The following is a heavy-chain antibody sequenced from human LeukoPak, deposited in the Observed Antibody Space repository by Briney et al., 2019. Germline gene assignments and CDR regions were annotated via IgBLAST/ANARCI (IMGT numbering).Heavy chain of an antibody. CDR3: VRGGHIGFDY. J-gene: IGHJ4*02. D-gene: IGHD2-21*01. Sequence: GGSLRLSCAASGFTFSGLDMHWVRQGAGRGLEWVSSIASAGDTYYLGSVRGRFTISRENAKNSLYLQMNSLRAGDTAVYYCVRGGHIGFDYWGQGTLVTVSS. CDR1: GFTFSGLD. V-gene: IGHV3-13*01. CDR2: IASAGDT.